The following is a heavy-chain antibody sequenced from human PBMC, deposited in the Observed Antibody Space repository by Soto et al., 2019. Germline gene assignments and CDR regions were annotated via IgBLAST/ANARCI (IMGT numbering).Heavy chain of an antibody. D-gene: IGHD3-3*01. V-gene: IGHV3-7*01. CDR2: IKEDGSRK. CDR1: GFTFSSYW. J-gene: IGHJ4*02. Sequence: GGSLRLSCAAFGFTFSSYWMRWVRQAQGKGMEWVTKIKEDGSRKYYVDSVKGRFSISRDNSKNSLFLQMDSLRAEDTAVYYCARGSGFWSAFDYWGQGTLVTVSS. CDR3: ARGSGFWSAFDY.